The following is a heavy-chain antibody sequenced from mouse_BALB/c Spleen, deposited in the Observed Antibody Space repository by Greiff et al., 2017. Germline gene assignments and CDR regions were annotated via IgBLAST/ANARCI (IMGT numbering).Heavy chain of an antibody. D-gene: IGHD2-1*01. Sequence: EVKLMESGGGLVQPGGSLRLSCASSGFTFTDYYMSWVRQPPGKALEWLGFIRNKANGYTTEYSASVKGRFTISRDNSQSILYLQMNTLRAEDSATYYCAREDLLWYYFDYWGQGTTLTVSS. V-gene: IGHV7-3*02. CDR2: IRNKANGYTT. CDR3: AREDLLWYYFDY. J-gene: IGHJ2*01. CDR1: GFTFTDYY.